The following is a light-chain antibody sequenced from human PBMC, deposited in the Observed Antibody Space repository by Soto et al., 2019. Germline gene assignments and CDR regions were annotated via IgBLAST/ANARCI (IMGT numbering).Light chain of an antibody. CDR2: DAS. V-gene: IGKV3-11*01. CDR3: QQRKHWPPLT. J-gene: IGKJ5*01. Sequence: EVVLTQSPATLSLSPGETATLSCRASHNFDIYLAWYQQKPGQAPRLLIYDASNRATGIPARFSGSGSGTDFTLTISSLEPEDSAVYYCQQRKHWPPLTFGQGTRLE. CDR1: HNFDIY.